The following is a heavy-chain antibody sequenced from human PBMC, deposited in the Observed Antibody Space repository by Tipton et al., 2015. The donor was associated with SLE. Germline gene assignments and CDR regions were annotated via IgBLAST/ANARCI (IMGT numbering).Heavy chain of an antibody. V-gene: IGHV3-74*01. CDR1: GFTFSTYW. CDR2: IHTDGSST. Sequence: SLRLSCAASGFTFSTYWMHWVRQAPGKGLVWVSRIHTDGSSTNYADSVKGRFTISRDNAKNTLYLQMNSLRAEDTAVYYCARDGPGIPIDYWGQGTLVTDSS. CDR3: ARDGPGIPIDY. J-gene: IGHJ4*02. D-gene: IGHD3-10*01.